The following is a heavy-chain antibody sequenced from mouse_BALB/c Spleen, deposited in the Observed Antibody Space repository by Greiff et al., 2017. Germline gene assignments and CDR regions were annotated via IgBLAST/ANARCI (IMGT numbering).Heavy chain of an antibody. D-gene: IGHD1-2*01. CDR2: INPDSSTI. V-gene: IGHV4-1*02. CDR1: GFDFSRYW. Sequence: EVQLVESGGGLVQPGGSLKLSCAASGFDFSRYWMSWVRQAPGKGLEWIGEINPDSSTINYTPSLKDKFIISRDNAKNTLYLQMSKVRSEDTALYYCARRVHYYGHSFAYWGQGTLVTVSA. J-gene: IGHJ3*01. CDR3: ARRVHYYGHSFAY.